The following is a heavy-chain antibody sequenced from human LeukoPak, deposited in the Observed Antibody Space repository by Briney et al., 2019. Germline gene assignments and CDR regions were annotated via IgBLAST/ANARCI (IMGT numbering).Heavy chain of an antibody. D-gene: IGHD5-24*01. Sequence: ASVKVSCKASGYTFTSYYMHWVRQAPGQGLEWMGIINPSGGSTSYAQKFQGRVTMTRDTSTSAVYMELSSLRSEDTAVYYCASAMARDAFDIWGQGTMVTVSS. CDR1: GYTFTSYY. V-gene: IGHV1-46*01. CDR3: ASAMARDAFDI. J-gene: IGHJ3*02. CDR2: INPSGGST.